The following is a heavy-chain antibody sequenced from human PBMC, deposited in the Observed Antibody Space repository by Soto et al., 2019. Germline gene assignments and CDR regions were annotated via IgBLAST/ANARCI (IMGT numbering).Heavy chain of an antibody. CDR2: IYYSGST. V-gene: IGHV4-30-4*01. J-gene: IGHJ4*02. Sequence: PSETLSLTCTVSGGSISSGDYYWSWIRQPPGKGLEWIGYIYYSGSTYYNPSLKSRVTISVDTSKNQFSLKLSSVTAADTAVYYCARGVLRYFDWTPVALFDYWGQGTLVTAPQ. CDR1: GGSISSGDYY. D-gene: IGHD3-9*01. CDR3: ARGVLRYFDWTPVALFDY.